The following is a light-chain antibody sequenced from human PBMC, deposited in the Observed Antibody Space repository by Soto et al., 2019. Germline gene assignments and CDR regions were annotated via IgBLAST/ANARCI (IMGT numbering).Light chain of an antibody. V-gene: IGKV3-20*01. CDR3: QQYGSSPWT. CDR2: GAS. Sequence: DIVMTQSPLSLPVTPGEPASISCRASQSVSSSYLAWYQQKPGQAPRLLIYGASSRATGIPDRFSGSGSETDFTLTISRLEPEDFAVYYCQQYGSSPWTFGQGTKVDIK. J-gene: IGKJ1*01. CDR1: QSVSSSY.